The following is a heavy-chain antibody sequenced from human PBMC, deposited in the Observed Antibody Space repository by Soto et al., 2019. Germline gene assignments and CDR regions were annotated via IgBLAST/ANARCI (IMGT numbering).Heavy chain of an antibody. J-gene: IGHJ4*02. Sequence: QVQLVQSGGEVKKPGASVKVYCKASGYTFTNYGITWVRQAPGQGLEWMGWISADNGNTNYAQKLQGKVTMTTDTSTSTVYMELRTLKSDDTAVYYCARRGGLPDYWGQGTLVTVSS. D-gene: IGHD3-10*01. V-gene: IGHV1-18*01. CDR1: GYTFTNYG. CDR3: ARRGGLPDY. CDR2: ISADNGNT.